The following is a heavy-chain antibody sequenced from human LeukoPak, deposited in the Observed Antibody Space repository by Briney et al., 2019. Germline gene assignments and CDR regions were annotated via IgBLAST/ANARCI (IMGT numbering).Heavy chain of an antibody. V-gene: IGHV3-7*05. CDR2: INQDGSER. CDR1: GFTFSDHW. Sequence: GGSLRLSCEVSGFTFSDHWQTWVRQAPGKGMDWVAHINQDGSERSYVDSVKGRFTISRDNAKNSLFLQMNSLRVEDAAVYYCARGHYGMDVWGQGTTVTVSS. J-gene: IGHJ6*02. CDR3: ARGHYGMDV.